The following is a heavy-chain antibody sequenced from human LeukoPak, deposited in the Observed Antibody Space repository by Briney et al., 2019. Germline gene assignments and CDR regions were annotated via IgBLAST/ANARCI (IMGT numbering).Heavy chain of an antibody. CDR1: GFTFSSYA. CDR2: ITGSGEST. D-gene: IGHD3-9*01. Sequence: GGSLRLSCAASGFTFSSYAMSWVRQAPGKGLEWVSFITGSGESTYYADSVKGRFTISRDNSKNTLFLQTSSLRAEDTAVYYCAAAPGRGFLTGYSGPLEATPIDCWGQGTLVTVSS. V-gene: IGHV3-23*01. CDR3: AAAPGRGFLTGYSGPLEATPIDC. J-gene: IGHJ4*02.